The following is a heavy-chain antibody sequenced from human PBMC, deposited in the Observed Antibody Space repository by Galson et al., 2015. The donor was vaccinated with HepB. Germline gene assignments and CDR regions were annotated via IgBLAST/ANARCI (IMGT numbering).Heavy chain of an antibody. V-gene: IGHV3-23*01. CDR2: ISSSGTST. CDR3: STRQAVSVTSYWYFDL. CDR1: GFPYVNYA. J-gene: IGHJ2*01. D-gene: IGHD4-17*01. Sequence: SLRLSCAASGFPYVNYAMSWVRQAPGKGLEWVSLISSSGTSTYYADSVKGRFTISRDTSKNTLYLQMNSLRAEDTALYYCSTRQAVSVTSYWYFDLWGRGTLVTVSS.